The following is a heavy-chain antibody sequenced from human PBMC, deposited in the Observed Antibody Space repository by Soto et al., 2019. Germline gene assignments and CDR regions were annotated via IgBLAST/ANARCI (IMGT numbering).Heavy chain of an antibody. D-gene: IGHD4-17*01. J-gene: IGHJ3*02. V-gene: IGHV4-30-4*01. CDR3: ARKTTVTTSGSDAFHI. CDR2: IHYSGST. CDR1: GGSISSGDYY. Sequence: QVQLQESGPGLVKPSQTLSLTCTVSGGSISSGDYYWSWIRQPPGKGLEWIGYIHYSGSTYYTPSLKSRLTISVDTSKDQFSLKVTSVTAADTAVYYCARKTTVTTSGSDAFHIWGQWTMVTVSS.